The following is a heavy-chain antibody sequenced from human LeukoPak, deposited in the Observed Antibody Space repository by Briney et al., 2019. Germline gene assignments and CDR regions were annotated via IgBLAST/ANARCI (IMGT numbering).Heavy chain of an antibody. CDR3: AKESRGDI. V-gene: IGHV3-23*01. CDR1: GFNFGDYY. CDR2: ISGSGGST. Sequence: PGGSLRLSCGVSGFNFGDYYMAWIRQAPGKGLEWVSSISGSGGSTYYADSVKGRFTISRDNSKNTLYLQMNSLRVEDTAVYYCAKESRGDIWGQGTMITVSS. J-gene: IGHJ3*02.